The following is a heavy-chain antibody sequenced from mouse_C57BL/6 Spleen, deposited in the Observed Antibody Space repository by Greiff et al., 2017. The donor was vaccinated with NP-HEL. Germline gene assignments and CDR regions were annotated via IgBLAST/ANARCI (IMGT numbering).Heavy chain of an antibody. CDR3: ARWGPNWAWFAY. CDR2: INPSTGGT. CDR1: GYSFTGYY. V-gene: IGHV1-42*01. J-gene: IGHJ3*01. Sequence: VQLQQSGPELVKPGASVKISCKASGYSFTGYYMNWVKQSPEKSLEWIGEINPSTGGTTYIQKFKAKATLTVDKSSSTAYMQLKSLTSEDSAVYYCARWGPNWAWFAYWGQGTLVTVSA. D-gene: IGHD4-1*02.